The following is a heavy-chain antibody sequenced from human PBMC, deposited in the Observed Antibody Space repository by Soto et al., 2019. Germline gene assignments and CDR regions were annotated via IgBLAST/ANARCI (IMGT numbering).Heavy chain of an antibody. D-gene: IGHD2-2*01. Sequence: GGSLRLSCAASGFTVSSNYMSWVRQAPGKGLEWVSVIYSGGSTYYADSVKGRFTISRDNSKNTLYLQMNSLRAEDTAVYYCARAPIPQLPHPYYYYGMDVWGQGTTVTVSS. CDR2: IYSGGST. V-gene: IGHV3-53*01. CDR1: GFTVSSNY. J-gene: IGHJ6*02. CDR3: ARAPIPQLPHPYYYYGMDV.